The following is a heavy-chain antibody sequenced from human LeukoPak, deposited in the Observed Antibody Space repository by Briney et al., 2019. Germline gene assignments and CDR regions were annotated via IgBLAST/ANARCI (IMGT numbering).Heavy chain of an antibody. CDR1: GFTVSSNY. CDR2: IYSGGST. V-gene: IGHV3-66*01. D-gene: IGHD6-13*01. Sequence: GGSLRLSCAASGFTVSSNYMSWVRQAPGKGLEWVSVIYSGGSTYYADSVKGRFTISRDNSKNTLYFQMNSLRAEDTAVYYCAGDPINIATAGNGFDYWGQGTLVTVSS. J-gene: IGHJ4*02. CDR3: AGDPINIATAGNGFDY.